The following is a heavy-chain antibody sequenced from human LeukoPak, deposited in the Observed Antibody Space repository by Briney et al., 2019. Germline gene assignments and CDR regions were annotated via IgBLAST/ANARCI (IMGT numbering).Heavy chain of an antibody. CDR1: GGSVSSGGYY. CDR2: IYYSGST. J-gene: IGHJ4*02. CDR3: ARDGSYDSSPYYFDY. Sequence: PSETLSLTCTVSGGSVSSGGYYWSWIRQPPGKGLEWIGYIYYSGSTNYNPSLKSRVTISVDTSENQFSLKLSSVTAADTAVYYCARDGSYDSSPYYFDYWGQGTLVTVSS. D-gene: IGHD3-22*01. V-gene: IGHV4-61*08.